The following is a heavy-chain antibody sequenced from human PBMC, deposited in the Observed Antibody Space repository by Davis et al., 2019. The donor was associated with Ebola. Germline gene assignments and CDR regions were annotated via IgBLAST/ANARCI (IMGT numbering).Heavy chain of an antibody. Sequence: GESLKISCAASGFTFSSYGMHWVRQAPGKGLEWVAVISYDGSNKYYADSVKGRFTISRDNSKNTLYLQMNSLKTEDTAVYYCTRQSLLWSDWGQGTLVTVSS. CDR2: ISYDGSNK. D-gene: IGHD3-10*01. J-gene: IGHJ4*02. CDR3: TRQSLLWSD. V-gene: IGHV3-30*03. CDR1: GFTFSSYG.